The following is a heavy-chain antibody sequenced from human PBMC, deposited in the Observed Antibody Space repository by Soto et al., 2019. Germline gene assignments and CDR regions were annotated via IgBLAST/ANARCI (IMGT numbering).Heavy chain of an antibody. D-gene: IGHD5-18*01. V-gene: IGHV3-30*03. CDR1: GFTFSSYG. Sequence: GGSLRLSCAASGFTFSSYGMHWVRQAPGKGLEWVAVISYDGSNKYYADSVKGRFTISRDNSKNTLYLQMNSLRAEDTAVYYCAIQLWDYWGQGTLVTVSS. CDR2: ISYDGSNK. CDR3: AIQLWDY. J-gene: IGHJ4*02.